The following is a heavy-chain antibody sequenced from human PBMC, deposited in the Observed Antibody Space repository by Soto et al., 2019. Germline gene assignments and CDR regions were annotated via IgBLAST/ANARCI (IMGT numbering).Heavy chain of an antibody. J-gene: IGHJ5*02. CDR3: ARFASGKSAST. V-gene: IGHV3-7*05. D-gene: IGHD5-12*01. Sequence: PGGSLRLSCTGSGFTFSDYWMSWARQAPGKGLEWVVNIKYDGSEEYYVDSVRGRFTISRDNAMNSLHLQMNSLRADDTAVYYCARFASGKSASTWGQGTLVTVSS. CDR1: GFTFSDYW. CDR2: IKYDGSEE.